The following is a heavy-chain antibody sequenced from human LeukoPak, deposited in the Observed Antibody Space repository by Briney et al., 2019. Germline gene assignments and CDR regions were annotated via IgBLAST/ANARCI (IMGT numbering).Heavy chain of an antibody. Sequence: SETLSLTCTVSGGSISSGDYYWSWIRQPPGKGLEWIGYVYYSGSTYYNPSLKSRVTISVDTSKNQFSLKLSSVTAADTAVYYCARAGAYCSSTSCYGQNWFDPWGQGTLATVSS. CDR1: GGSISSGDYY. J-gene: IGHJ5*02. D-gene: IGHD2-2*01. CDR2: VYYSGST. CDR3: ARAGAYCSSTSCYGQNWFDP. V-gene: IGHV4-30-4*08.